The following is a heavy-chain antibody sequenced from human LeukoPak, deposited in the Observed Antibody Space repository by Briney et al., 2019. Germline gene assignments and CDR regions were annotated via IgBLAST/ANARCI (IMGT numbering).Heavy chain of an antibody. CDR2: ISSSSSYI. CDR1: GFTFSSYW. CDR3: ARDKNYDGSDSGVDDAFDI. Sequence: GGSLRLSCAASGFTFSSYWMHWVRQAPGKGLEWVSSISSSSSYIYYADSVKGRFTISRDNSKNSLYLQMNSLRAEDTAVYYCARDKNYDGSDSGVDDAFDIWGQGTMVTVSS. D-gene: IGHD3-22*01. V-gene: IGHV3-21*01. J-gene: IGHJ3*02.